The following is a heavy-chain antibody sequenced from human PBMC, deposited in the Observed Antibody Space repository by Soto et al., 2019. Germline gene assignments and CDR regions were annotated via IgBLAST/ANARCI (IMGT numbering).Heavy chain of an antibody. Sequence: EVQLLESGGGLVQPGGSLRLSCAASGFTFSSYAMSWVRQAPGKGLEWVSAISGSGGSTYYADSVKGRFTISRDNSKNTLYLKMNSLRAEDTDVYYCANRGYSSSYPTFDYWGQGTLVTVSS. V-gene: IGHV3-23*01. CDR3: ANRGYSSSYPTFDY. CDR2: ISGSGGST. J-gene: IGHJ4*02. CDR1: GFTFSSYA. D-gene: IGHD6-6*01.